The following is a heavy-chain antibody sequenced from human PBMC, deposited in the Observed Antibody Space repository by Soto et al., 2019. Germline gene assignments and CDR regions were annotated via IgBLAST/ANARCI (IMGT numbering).Heavy chain of an antibody. CDR1: GFTFSMHS. CDR3: VKEANPFINTLVVLIFDY. D-gene: IGHD3-22*01. Sequence: GGSLRLSCSASGFTFSMHSMHWVRQTPGKALEYVSAISRDGRSTFYADSVKGRFTISRDNSKNTLYLRMNSLRSYDTAVYYCVKEANPFINTLVVLIFDYWGQGT. V-gene: IGHV3-64D*08. CDR2: ISRDGRST. J-gene: IGHJ4*02.